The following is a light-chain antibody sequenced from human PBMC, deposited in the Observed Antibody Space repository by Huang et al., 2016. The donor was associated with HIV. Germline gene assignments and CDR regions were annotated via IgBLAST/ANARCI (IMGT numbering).Light chain of an antibody. V-gene: IGKV1-39*01. Sequence: DIQMTQSPSSLSASIGDRVTITCRASQSISSHLNWYQQNPGKAPKLLSYGASKLQTGVPERFSGSGSGTDFTLAISSLQPEDFATYYCQQSYDARTFGQGTKVEI. CDR3: QQSYDART. J-gene: IGKJ1*01. CDR2: GAS. CDR1: QSISSH.